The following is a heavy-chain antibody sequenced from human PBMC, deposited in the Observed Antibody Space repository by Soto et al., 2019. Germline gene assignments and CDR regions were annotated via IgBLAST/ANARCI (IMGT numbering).Heavy chain of an antibody. D-gene: IGHD4-17*01. CDR1: GTTFISYD. CDR2: IGTGGDT. V-gene: IGHV3-13*01. CDR3: ARESAETVTGAWYFDL. Sequence: LRLSCEASGTTFISYDMHWVRQVTGKSLEWASAIGTGGDTYYPDSVKGRFTISRENAKNSLYLQMNSLRAGDTAVYYCARESAETVTGAWYFDLWGRGTLVTVSS. J-gene: IGHJ2*01.